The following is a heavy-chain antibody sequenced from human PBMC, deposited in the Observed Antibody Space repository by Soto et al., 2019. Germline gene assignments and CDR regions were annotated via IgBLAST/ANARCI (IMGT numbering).Heavy chain of an antibody. V-gene: IGHV1-8*01. CDR2: MNPNSGNT. CDR1: GYTFTSYD. CDR3: ARGQYYYGSGRSWFDP. D-gene: IGHD3-10*01. Sequence: QVQLVQSGAEVKKPGASVKVSCKASGYTFTSYDINWVRQATGQGLEWMGWMNPNSGNTGYAQKFQGRVTMTRNTSISTAYMELSSLRSEDTAVYYCARGQYYYGSGRSWFDPWGQGTLVTVSS. J-gene: IGHJ5*02.